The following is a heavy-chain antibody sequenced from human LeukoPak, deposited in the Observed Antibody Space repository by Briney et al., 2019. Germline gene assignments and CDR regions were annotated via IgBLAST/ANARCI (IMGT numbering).Heavy chain of an antibody. Sequence: ASETLSLTCAVYGGSFCGYYWSWIRQPPGKGLEWIGEINHSGSTNYNPSLKSRVTISVDTSKNQFSLKLSSVTAADTAVYYCARSRVVGTAAVDYWGQGTLVTVSS. V-gene: IGHV4-34*01. CDR1: GGSFCGYY. D-gene: IGHD6-13*01. CDR2: INHSGST. J-gene: IGHJ4*02. CDR3: ARSRVVGTAAVDY.